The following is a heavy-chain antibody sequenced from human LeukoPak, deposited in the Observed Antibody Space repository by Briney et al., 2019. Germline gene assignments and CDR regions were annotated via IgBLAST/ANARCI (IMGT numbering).Heavy chain of an antibody. CDR3: ARDMTTVTYAFDI. CDR2: IYYSGST. J-gene: IGHJ3*02. Sequence: SEALSLTCTVSGGSISSGGYYWSWIRQHPGKGLEWIGYIYYSGSTYYNPSLKSRVTISVDTSKNQFSLKLSSVTAADTAVYYCARDMTTVTYAFDIWGQGTMVTVSS. CDR1: GGSISSGGYY. D-gene: IGHD4-11*01. V-gene: IGHV4-31*03.